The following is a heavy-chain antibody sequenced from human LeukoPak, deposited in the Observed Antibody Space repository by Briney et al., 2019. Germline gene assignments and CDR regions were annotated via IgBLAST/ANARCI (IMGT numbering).Heavy chain of an antibody. CDR2: IRYDGSNK. CDR1: GFTFSSYG. J-gene: IGHJ3*02. V-gene: IGHV3-30*02. Sequence: GGSLRLSCAASGFTFSSYGMHWVRQAPGKGLEWVAFIRYDGSNKYYADSVKGRFTISRDNAKNSLYLQMNSLRAEDTAVYYCARLSGSGAFDIWGQGTMVTVSS. D-gene: IGHD1-26*01. CDR3: ARLSGSGAFDI.